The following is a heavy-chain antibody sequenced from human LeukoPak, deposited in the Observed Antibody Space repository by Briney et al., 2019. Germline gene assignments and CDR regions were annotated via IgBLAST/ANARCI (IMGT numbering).Heavy chain of an antibody. CDR2: IYYSGST. D-gene: IGHD2-15*01. CDR1: GGSISSGGYY. J-gene: IGHJ4*02. Sequence: SETLSLTCTVSGGSISSGGYYWSWIRQHPGKGLEWIGYIYYSGSTYYNPSLKSRVTISVDTSKNQFSVKLSSVTAADTAVYYCARGGYCSGGSCLTYYFDYWGQGTLVTVSS. CDR3: ARGGYCSGGSCLTYYFDY. V-gene: IGHV4-31*03.